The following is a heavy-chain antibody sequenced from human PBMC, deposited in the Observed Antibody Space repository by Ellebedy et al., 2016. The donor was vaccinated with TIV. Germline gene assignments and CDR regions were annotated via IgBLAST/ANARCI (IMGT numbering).Heavy chain of an antibody. J-gene: IGHJ4*02. V-gene: IGHV3-7*03. Sequence: GESLKISCAGSGFTFRNYWMNWVGKPPGKGLDLLANINKDEGAKNYVDSVKGRFAISRDNDKNSLYLQMNSLRGEDTAVYYCARGSVVTGADSWGQGTLVTVSS. CDR3: ARGSVVTGADS. CDR1: GFTFRNYW. CDR2: INKDEGAK. D-gene: IGHD2-21*02.